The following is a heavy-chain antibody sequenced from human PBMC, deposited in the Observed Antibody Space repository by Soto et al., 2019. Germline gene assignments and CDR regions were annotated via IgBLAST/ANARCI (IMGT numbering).Heavy chain of an antibody. D-gene: IGHD3-3*01. V-gene: IGHV4-4*02. CDR2: IYHSGST. CDR1: GGSISSSNW. Sequence: QVQLQESGPGLVKPSGTLSLTCAVSGGSISSSNWWSWVRQPPGKGLEWIGEIYHSGSTNYNPSLKRRVTISVDKSKNQFSLKLSSVTAADTAVYYCARVGGITIFGVAPTPNDYWGQGTLVTVSS. CDR3: ARVGGITIFGVAPTPNDY. J-gene: IGHJ4*02.